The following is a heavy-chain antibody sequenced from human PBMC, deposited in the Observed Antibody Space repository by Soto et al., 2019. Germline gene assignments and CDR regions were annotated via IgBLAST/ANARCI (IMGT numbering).Heavy chain of an antibody. Sequence: GGSLRLSCAASGFPFNNYAMSWVRQAPGKGLEWVSAIRGTDESTYYAQSVKGRFTISRDNSKNTLNLQMNSLRAEDTAVYYCAKSRSVEDAFDIWGQGTMVTVS. V-gene: IGHV3-23*01. CDR1: GFPFNNYA. J-gene: IGHJ3*02. CDR3: AKSRSVEDAFDI. CDR2: IRGTDEST.